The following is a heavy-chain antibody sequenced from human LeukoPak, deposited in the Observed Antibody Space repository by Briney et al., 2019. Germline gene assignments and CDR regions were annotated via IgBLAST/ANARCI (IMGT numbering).Heavy chain of an antibody. V-gene: IGHV1-69*06. CDR3: AKEGRVYSTPYYMDV. CDR2: IIPIFGTA. J-gene: IGHJ6*03. D-gene: IGHD1-26*01. CDR1: GGTFSSYA. Sequence: ASVKVSCKASGGTFSSYAISWVRQAPGQGLEWMGGIIPIFGTANYAQKFQGRVTITADKSTSTAYMELSSLRSEDTAVYYCAKEGRVYSTPYYMDVWGKGTTVTVSS.